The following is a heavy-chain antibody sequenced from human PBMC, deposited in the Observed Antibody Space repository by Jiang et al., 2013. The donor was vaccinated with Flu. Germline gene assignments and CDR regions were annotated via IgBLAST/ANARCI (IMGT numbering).Heavy chain of an antibody. CDR3: ARSSSGGYYFGTTIDY. J-gene: IGHJ4*02. V-gene: IGHV1-69*01. CDR2: IPIFGTS. D-gene: IGHD3-22*01. Sequence: IPIFGTSNYAERFQGRVTITADESADESTSTAYMDLRSLRSDDTAVYYCARSSSGGYYFGTTIDYWGQGTLVTVSS.